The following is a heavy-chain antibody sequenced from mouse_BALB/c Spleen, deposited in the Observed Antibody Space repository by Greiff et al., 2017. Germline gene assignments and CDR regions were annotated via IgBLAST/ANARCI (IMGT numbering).Heavy chain of an antibody. CDR3: ARFNDGAMDY. J-gene: IGHJ4*01. V-gene: IGHV14-3*02. CDR1: GFNIKDTY. CDR2: IDPANGNT. Sequence: EVQLVESGAELVKPGASVKLSCTASGFNIKDTYMHWVKQRPEQGLEWIGRIDPANGNTKYDPKFQGKATITADTSSNTAYLQLSSLTSEDTAVYYCARFNDGAMDYWGQGTSVTVSS.